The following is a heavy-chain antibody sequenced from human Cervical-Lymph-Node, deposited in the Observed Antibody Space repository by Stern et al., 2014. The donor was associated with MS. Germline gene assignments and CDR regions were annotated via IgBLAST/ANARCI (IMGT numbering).Heavy chain of an antibody. V-gene: IGHV3-21*01. CDR1: GFTFSSYT. CDR3: ANGSPLHY. J-gene: IGHJ4*02. D-gene: IGHD1-26*01. Sequence: EVQLVESGGGLVKPGGSLRLSCAASGFTFSSYTMNWVRQAPGKGLEWVSSINTKSTYIYYADSVKGRFTVSRDNAKNSLYLQMSSLRGDDTAVYYCANGSPLHYWGQGTPVTVSS. CDR2: INTKSTYI.